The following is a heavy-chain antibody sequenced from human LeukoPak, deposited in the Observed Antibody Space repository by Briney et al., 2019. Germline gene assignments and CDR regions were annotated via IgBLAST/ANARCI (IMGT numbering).Heavy chain of an antibody. J-gene: IGHJ6*03. Sequence: PSETLSLTCTVSGYSISSGYYWGWIRQPPGKGLEWIGSIYHSGSTYYNPSLKSRVTISVDTSKNQFSLKLSSVTAADTAVYYCARGFYMDVWGKGTTVTVSS. V-gene: IGHV4-38-2*02. CDR1: GYSISSGYY. CDR3: ARGFYMDV. CDR2: IYHSGST.